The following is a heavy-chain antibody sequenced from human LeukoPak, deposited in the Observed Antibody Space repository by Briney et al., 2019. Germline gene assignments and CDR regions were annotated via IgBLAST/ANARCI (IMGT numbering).Heavy chain of an antibody. J-gene: IGHJ4*02. V-gene: IGHV4-59*08. CDR2: IYYSGST. CDR1: GGSISSYY. Sequence: PSETLSLTCTVSGGSISSYYWSWIRQPPGKGLEWIGYIYYSGSTYYNPSLKSRVTISVDTSKNQFSLKLSSVTAADTAVYYCARKQLQWFNFDYWGQGTLVTVSS. CDR3: ARKQLQWFNFDY. D-gene: IGHD5-24*01.